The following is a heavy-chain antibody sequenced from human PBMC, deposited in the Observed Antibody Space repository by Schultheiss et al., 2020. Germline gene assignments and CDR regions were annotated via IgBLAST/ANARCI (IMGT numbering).Heavy chain of an antibody. D-gene: IGHD4-11*01. V-gene: IGHV4-59*12. CDR1: GGSISSYY. CDR3: ARNNDYKNGMDV. CDR2: IYYSGST. Sequence: SETLSLTCTVSGGSISSYYWSWIRQPPGKGLEWIGYIYYSGSTNYNPSLKSRVTISVDTSKNQFSLKLSSVTAADTAVYYCARNNDYKNGMDVWGQGTTVTVSS. J-gene: IGHJ6*02.